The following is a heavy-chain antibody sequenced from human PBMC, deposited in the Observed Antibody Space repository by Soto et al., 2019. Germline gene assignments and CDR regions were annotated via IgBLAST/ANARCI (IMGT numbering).Heavy chain of an antibody. V-gene: IGHV3-23*01. CDR2: ISDTSSGA. Sequence: EVQLLESGGGLVQPGGSLRLSCAASGFTFGNYAMSWVRQAPGKGLEWISSISDTSSGAYYADSVKGRFTISRANSKNPLHLEMNSLRAEDPAVYYWAKDLWWYRNWGQGTLVTVSS. CDR1: GFTFGNYA. J-gene: IGHJ4*02. CDR3: AKDLWWYRN. D-gene: IGHD2-15*01.